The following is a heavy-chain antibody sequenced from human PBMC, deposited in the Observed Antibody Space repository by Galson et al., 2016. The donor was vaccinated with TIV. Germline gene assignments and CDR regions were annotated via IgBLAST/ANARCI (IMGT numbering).Heavy chain of an antibody. CDR3: ARVFQSYGMDV. CDR1: GFTFNNFA. Sequence: SLRLSCAASGFTFNNFAMSWVRQAPGKGLEWASSLSGSGSKTYYTDSVKGRFTISRDNSKNTVYLLMNRLRAEDTAVYHCARVFQSYGMDVWGQGTTVTVSS. J-gene: IGHJ6*02. CDR2: LSGSGSKT. V-gene: IGHV3-23*01.